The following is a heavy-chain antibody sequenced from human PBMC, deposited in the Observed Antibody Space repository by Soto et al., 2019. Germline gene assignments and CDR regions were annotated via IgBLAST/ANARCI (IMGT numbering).Heavy chain of an antibody. V-gene: IGHV3-30*03. CDR2: ISYDGSNK. Sequence: GGSLRLSCAASGFTFSSYGMHWVRQAPGKGLEWVAVISYDGSNKYYADSVKGRFTISRDNSKNTLYLQMNSLRAEDTAVYYCSRDRRCHQLVFDYWGQGTLVTVSS. CDR3: SRDRRCHQLVFDY. J-gene: IGHJ4*02. CDR1: GFTFSSYG. D-gene: IGHD2-2*01.